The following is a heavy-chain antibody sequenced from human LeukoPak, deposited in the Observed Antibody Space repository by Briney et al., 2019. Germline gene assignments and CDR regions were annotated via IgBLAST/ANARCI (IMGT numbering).Heavy chain of an antibody. D-gene: IGHD6-19*01. CDR1: GGSISSGGYY. J-gene: IGHJ3*02. V-gene: IGHV4-31*03. Sequence: PSETLSLTCTVSGGSISSGGYYWSWIRQHPGKGLEWIGYIYYSGSTYYNPSLKSRVTISVDTSKNQFSLKLSSVTAADTAVYYCARGAWAVAGRKDAFDIWGQGTMVTVSS. CDR3: ARGAWAVAGRKDAFDI. CDR2: IYYSGST.